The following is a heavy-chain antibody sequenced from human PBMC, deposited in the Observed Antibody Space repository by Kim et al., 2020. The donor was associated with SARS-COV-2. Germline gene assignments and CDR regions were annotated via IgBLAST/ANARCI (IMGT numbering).Heavy chain of an antibody. J-gene: IGHJ6*02. CDR1: GVTSSRYG. Sequence: GGSLRLSCAVSGVTSSRYGMHWVRQAPGKGLEWVAVISYDGSNKYYVESVKGRFAISRDNSENTLYLQMNSLRLEDTAVYYCTKGGGSHEGMDVWGQGTTVTVSS. D-gene: IGHD1-26*01. V-gene: IGHV3-30*18. CDR2: ISYDGSNK. CDR3: TKGGGSHEGMDV.